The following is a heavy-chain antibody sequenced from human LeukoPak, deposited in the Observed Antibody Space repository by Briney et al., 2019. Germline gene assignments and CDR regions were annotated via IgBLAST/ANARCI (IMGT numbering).Heavy chain of an antibody. CDR2: ISYDGSDK. Sequence: GGSLRLSCAASGFTFSDYGMHWVRLAPGKGLEWAASISYDGSDKDYADSVKGRFTISRDNSKKTLFLQMNSLRAEDTAVYYCAKDRVVFNRNYAYYFDYWGQGTLVTVSS. CDR3: AKDRVVFNRNYAYYFDY. D-gene: IGHD1-7*01. V-gene: IGHV3-30*18. CDR1: GFTFSDYG. J-gene: IGHJ4*02.